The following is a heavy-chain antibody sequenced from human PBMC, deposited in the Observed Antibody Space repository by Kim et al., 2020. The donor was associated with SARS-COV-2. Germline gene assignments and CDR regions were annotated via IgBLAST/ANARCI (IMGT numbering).Heavy chain of an antibody. CDR2: IDPSDSYT. CDR1: GYSFTSYW. D-gene: IGHD5-12*01. Sequence: GESLKISCKGSGYSFTSYWISWVRQMPGKGLEWMGRIDPSDSYTNYSPSFQGHVTISADKSISTAYLQWSSLKASDTAMYYCASEVATIGTTDYWGQGTLVTVSS. V-gene: IGHV5-10-1*01. CDR3: ASEVATIGTTDY. J-gene: IGHJ4*02.